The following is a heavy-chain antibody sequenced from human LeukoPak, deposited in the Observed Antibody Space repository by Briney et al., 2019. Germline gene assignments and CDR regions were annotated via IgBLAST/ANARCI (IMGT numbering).Heavy chain of an antibody. D-gene: IGHD3-10*01. CDR3: ARNALYGSGSSLNWFDP. J-gene: IGHJ5*02. Sequence: SETLSLTCTVSGGSISGYYWSWIRQPPGKGLEWIGEINHSGSTNYNPSLKSRVTISVDTSKNQFSLKLSSVTAADTAVYYCARNALYGSGSSLNWFDPWGQGTLVTVSS. V-gene: IGHV4-34*01. CDR2: INHSGST. CDR1: GGSISGYY.